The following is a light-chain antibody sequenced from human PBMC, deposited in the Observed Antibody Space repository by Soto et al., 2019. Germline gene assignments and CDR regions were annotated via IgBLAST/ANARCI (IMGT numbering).Light chain of an antibody. CDR2: GDT. CDR1: SSNIGAGYD. Sequence: QSVLTQPPSVSGAPGQRVTISCTGSSSNIGAGYDVHWYQHLPGTGPKLLIYGDTNRPSGDPDRFSGSKSGTSASLAITGLQSEDEADYYCQSYDSSLSGHVVFGGGTKLTVL. CDR3: QSYDSSLSGHVV. J-gene: IGLJ2*01. V-gene: IGLV1-40*01.